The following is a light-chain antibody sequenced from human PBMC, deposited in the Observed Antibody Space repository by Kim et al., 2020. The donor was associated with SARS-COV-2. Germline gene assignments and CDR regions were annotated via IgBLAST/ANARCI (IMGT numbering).Light chain of an antibody. CDR2: AKD. J-gene: IGLJ2*01. CDR1: SLRKYY. CDR3: TSRDSRGKVV. V-gene: IGLV3-19*01. Sequence: SSELTQDPAVSVALGQTVRITCQGDSLRKYYTTWYQQKARQAPVLVFYAKDKRPSGVPDRFSGSTSGNTASLTITGAHAADEADYYCTSRDSRGKVVFGGGTKVTVL.